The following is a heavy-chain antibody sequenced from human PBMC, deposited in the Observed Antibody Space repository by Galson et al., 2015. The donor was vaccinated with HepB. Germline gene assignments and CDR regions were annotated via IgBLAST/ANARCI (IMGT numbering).Heavy chain of an antibody. CDR2: IHSGHVT. D-gene: IGHD3-10*01. V-gene: IGHV3-53*01. CDR1: EFTVSGDD. J-gene: IGHJ4*02. CDR3: ARGRGPLGRYSFYN. Sequence: SLRLSCATSEFTVSGDDMNWARQPPGKGLEWVSVIHSGHVTFYADSVKGRFAISRDTSKNTFYLQMNSLSAEDTAIYFCARGRGPLGRYSFYNWGPGTLVTVSS.